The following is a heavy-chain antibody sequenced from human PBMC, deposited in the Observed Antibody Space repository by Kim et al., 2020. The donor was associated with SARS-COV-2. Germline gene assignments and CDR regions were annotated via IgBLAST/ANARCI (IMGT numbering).Heavy chain of an antibody. J-gene: IGHJ3*02. Sequence: KGRFTISRDNAKNSLYLKMNSLRAEDTAVYYCARGYCSGGSCYPTGAFDIWGQGTMVTVSS. CDR3: ARGYCSGGSCYPTGAFDI. V-gene: IGHV3-11*05. D-gene: IGHD2-15*01.